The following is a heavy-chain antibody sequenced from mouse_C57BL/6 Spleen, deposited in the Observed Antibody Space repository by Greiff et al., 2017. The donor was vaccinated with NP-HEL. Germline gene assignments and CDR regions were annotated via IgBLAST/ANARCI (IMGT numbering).Heavy chain of an antibody. CDR2: ISYDGSN. D-gene: IGHD1-1*01. V-gene: IGHV3-6*01. CDR1: GYSITSGYY. Sequence: EVKLVESGPGLVKPSQSLSLTCSVTGYSITSGYYWNWIRQFPGNKLEWMGYISYDGSNNYNPSLKNRISITRDTSKNQFFLKLNSVTTEDTATYYCARNVYLGGFITTVVAMDYWGQGTSVTVSS. J-gene: IGHJ4*01. CDR3: ARNVYLGGFITTVVAMDY.